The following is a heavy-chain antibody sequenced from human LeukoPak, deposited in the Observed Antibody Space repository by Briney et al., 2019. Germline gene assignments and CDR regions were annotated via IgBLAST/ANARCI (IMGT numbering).Heavy chain of an antibody. V-gene: IGHV4-39*07. CDR3: ASGLYRDCGGDCFIDWFDP. D-gene: IGHD2-21*01. CDR1: GASISSTTYY. J-gene: IGHJ5*02. Sequence: SQTLSLTCTVSGASISSTTYYWGWIRQPPGKGLEWSASIYHSGSTYYNPSLKSRVTISVDTSKNQFSLKLSSVTAADTAVYYCASGLYRDCGGDCFIDWFDPWGQGTLVTVSS. CDR2: IYHSGST.